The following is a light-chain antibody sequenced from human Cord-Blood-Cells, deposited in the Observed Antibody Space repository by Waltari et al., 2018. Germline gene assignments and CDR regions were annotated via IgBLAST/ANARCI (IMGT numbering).Light chain of an antibody. J-gene: IGLJ3*02. V-gene: IGLV2-23*01. CDR2: EGS. CDR3: CSYAGSSTWV. CDR1: RSDVGCYNL. Sequence: QSALTQPAPVSGSPGQSTTISCTGTRSDVGCYNLVSWYQQHPGKAPKLMIYEGSKRPSGVSNRFSGSKSGNTASLTISGLQAEDEADYYCCSYAGSSTWVFGGGTKLTVL.